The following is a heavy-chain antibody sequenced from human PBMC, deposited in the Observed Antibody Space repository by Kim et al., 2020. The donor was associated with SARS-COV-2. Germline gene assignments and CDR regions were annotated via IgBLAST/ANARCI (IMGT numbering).Heavy chain of an antibody. V-gene: IGHV4-4*07. J-gene: IGHJ3*02. CDR3: ARAGFGVLIRRGWAFDI. D-gene: IGHD3-10*01. Sequence: SETLSLTCTVSGGSISSYYWSWIRQPAGKGLEWIGRIYTSGSTNYNPSLKSRVTMSVDTSKNQFSLRLSSVTAADTAVYYCARAGFGVLIRRGWAFDIWGRGTMLTDSS. CDR1: GGSISSYY. CDR2: IYTSGST.